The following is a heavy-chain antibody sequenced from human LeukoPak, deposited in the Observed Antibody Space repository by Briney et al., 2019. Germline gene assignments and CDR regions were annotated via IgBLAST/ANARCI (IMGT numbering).Heavy chain of an antibody. J-gene: IGHJ4*02. Sequence: PGGSLRLSCAASGFTFSTYWMSWVRQAPGKGLEWVANIKEDGSEKYYVDSMKGRFTISRDNAKNSLNLQMTSLRADDTAVYYCARHSTFFGVVIIKGRVRGPFDYWGQGTLVTVSS. CDR3: ARHSTFFGVVIIKGRVRGPFDY. CDR1: GFTFSTYW. V-gene: IGHV3-7*01. D-gene: IGHD3-3*01. CDR2: IKEDGSEK.